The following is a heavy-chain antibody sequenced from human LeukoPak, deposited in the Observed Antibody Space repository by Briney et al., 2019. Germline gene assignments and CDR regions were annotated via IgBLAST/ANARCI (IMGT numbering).Heavy chain of an antibody. CDR3: ARDTGWSSGDYDAFDV. V-gene: IGHV4-30-4*01. CDR2: IYYSGSA. Sequence: SQTLSLTCTVSGGSLSSGEYYWSWIRQPPGKGLEWIVYIYYSGSAYYNPSLKSRVTISVDTSKNQFSLKLSSVTAADAAVYYCARDTGWSSGDYDAFDVWGLGTMVTVSS. CDR1: GGSLSSGEYY. J-gene: IGHJ3*01. D-gene: IGHD3-3*01.